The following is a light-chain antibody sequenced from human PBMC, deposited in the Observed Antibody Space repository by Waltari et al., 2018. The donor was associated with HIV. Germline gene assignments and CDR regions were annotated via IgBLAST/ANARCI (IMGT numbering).Light chain of an antibody. V-gene: IGLV1-44*01. J-gene: IGLJ2*01. Sequence: QSVLTQPPSASGTPGQRVTISCSGSSSNIGSNTVNWYQQLPGTAPKLLIYSTNQRPSGVPDRCSGSKSGTSASLAISGLQSEDEADYYCAVWGDSLNGPVFGGRTKLTVL. CDR2: STN. CDR1: SSNIGSNT. CDR3: AVWGDSLNGPV.